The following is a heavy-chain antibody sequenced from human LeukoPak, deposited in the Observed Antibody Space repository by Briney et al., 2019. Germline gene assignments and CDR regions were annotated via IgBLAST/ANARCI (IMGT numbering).Heavy chain of an antibody. V-gene: IGHV3-11*01. J-gene: IGHJ5*02. CDR1: GFTFSDYY. Sequence: GGSLRLSCAASGFTFSDYYMSWIRQAPGKGLEWVSYISSSGSTIYYADPVKGRFTISRDNAKNSLYLQMNSLRAEDTAVYYCAREDYYYGSGSSWYNWFDPWGQGTLVTVSS. CDR3: AREDYYYGSGSSWYNWFDP. D-gene: IGHD3-10*01. CDR2: ISSSGSTI.